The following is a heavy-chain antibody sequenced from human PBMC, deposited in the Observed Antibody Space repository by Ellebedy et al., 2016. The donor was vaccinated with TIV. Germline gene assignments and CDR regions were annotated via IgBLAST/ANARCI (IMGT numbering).Heavy chain of an antibody. D-gene: IGHD3-10*01. J-gene: IGHJ4*02. CDR1: GYTLSDYG. CDR3: ARSMVRGVNPQIDY. CDR2: LNPGNCNT. Sequence: AASVKVSCKVSGYTLSDYGIHWVRQAPGQRLEWMGWLNPGNCNTKDSQNFQCRVTMTWDTSASTAYMELRSLRSEDTAVYYCARSMVRGVNPQIDYWGQGTLVTVSS. V-gene: IGHV1-3*01.